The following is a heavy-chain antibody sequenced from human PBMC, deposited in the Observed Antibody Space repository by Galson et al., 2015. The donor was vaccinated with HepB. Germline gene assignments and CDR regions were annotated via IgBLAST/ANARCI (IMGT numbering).Heavy chain of an antibody. J-gene: IGHJ5*02. V-gene: IGHV3-23*01. Sequence: SLRLSCAASGFTFTSYAMGWVRQTPGKGLEWVSTISESATSTYYADSVTGRFAISRDNSKDTLYLQMNSLRAEDTALYYCVKLGYCYSPRCGGFDPWGQGTLVTVSS. CDR2: ISESATST. D-gene: IGHD2-2*03. CDR1: GFTFTSYA. CDR3: VKLGYCYSPRCGGFDP.